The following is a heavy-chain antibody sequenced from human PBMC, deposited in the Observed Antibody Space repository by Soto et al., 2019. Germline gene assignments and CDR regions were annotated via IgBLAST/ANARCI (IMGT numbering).Heavy chain of an antibody. Sequence: EVQLVESGGVVVQPGGSLRLSCAASGFTFDDYTMQWVRQAPGKGLEWVSLISWDGGSTYYADSVKGRFTISRDNSKNSLYLQMNSLRTEETALYYCAKDMRYSSSSDYYYYYGMDVWGQGTTVTVSS. D-gene: IGHD6-6*01. V-gene: IGHV3-43*01. CDR1: GFTFDDYT. CDR3: AKDMRYSSSSDYYYYYGMDV. J-gene: IGHJ6*02. CDR2: ISWDGGST.